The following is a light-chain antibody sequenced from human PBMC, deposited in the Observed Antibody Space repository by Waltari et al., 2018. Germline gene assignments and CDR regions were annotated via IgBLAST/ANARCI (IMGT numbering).Light chain of an antibody. CDR3: AAWDDSLNGVV. Sequence: QSVLTQPPSASGTPGQRVTLSCSGRRSTIGSNSLNWYQHLPGTAPKLIIYGNYQRPSGVPDRVSGSKSGTSASLAISGLQSEDEADYYCAAWDDSLNGVVFGGGTKLTV. V-gene: IGLV1-44*01. CDR2: GNY. J-gene: IGLJ2*01. CDR1: RSTIGSNS.